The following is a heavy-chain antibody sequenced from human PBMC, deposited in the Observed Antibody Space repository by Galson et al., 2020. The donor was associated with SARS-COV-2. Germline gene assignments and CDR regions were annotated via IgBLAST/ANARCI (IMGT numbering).Heavy chain of an antibody. Sequence: QLGESLKISCAASGFTFSDHYMDWVRQAPGKGLEWVAQIRDKAKSYTTEYAASVQGRFTISRDGAENSLYLQINSLKTEDTAVYYCARGPSAGRPDSYYYGMDVWGQGTTVTVSS. J-gene: IGHJ6*02. CDR1: GFTFSDHY. CDR3: ARGPSAGRPDSYYYGMDV. V-gene: IGHV3-72*01. CDR2: IRDKAKSYTT. D-gene: IGHD6-6*01.